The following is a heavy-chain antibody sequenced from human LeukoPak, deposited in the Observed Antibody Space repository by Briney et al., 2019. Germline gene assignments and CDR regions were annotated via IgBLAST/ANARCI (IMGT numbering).Heavy chain of an antibody. CDR3: ARREDCVGASCFDAFDY. D-gene: IGHD2-15*01. CDR2: IWSDASNT. CDR1: GFIFSSYG. J-gene: IGHJ4*02. Sequence: GRSLRLSCAASGFIFSSYGMHWVRQAPGKGLEWVAVIWSDASNTYYVDSVKGRFTISRDNSKNTLYLQMNSLRPEDTAVYYCARREDCVGASCFDAFDYWGQGTLVTVSS. V-gene: IGHV3-33*01.